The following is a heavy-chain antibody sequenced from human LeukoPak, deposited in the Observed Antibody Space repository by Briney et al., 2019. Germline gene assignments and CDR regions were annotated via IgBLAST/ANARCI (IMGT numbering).Heavy chain of an antibody. Sequence: SYTLSLTCSISGDSITTNIYWWGCIRQSPGKGLVWIGSIYYSGNSHYNLPLKTRPTISRDTHKHLYSLSLPPVTRADTAIYYCVRRGIWDIPIGTWFAPWGQGILVIVSS. J-gene: IGHJ5*02. CDR2: IYYSGNS. CDR3: VRRGIWDIPIGTWFAP. D-gene: IGHD3-3*01. V-gene: IGHV4-39*01. CDR1: GDSITTNIYW.